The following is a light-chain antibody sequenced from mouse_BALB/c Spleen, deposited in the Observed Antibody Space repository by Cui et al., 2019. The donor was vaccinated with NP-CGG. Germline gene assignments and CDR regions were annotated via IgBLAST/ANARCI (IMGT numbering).Light chain of an antibody. J-gene: IGLJ1*01. CDR2: GTN. CDR3: ALWYSNHWV. V-gene: IGLV1*01. CDR1: TGAVTTSNY. Sequence: QAVVSQESALTTSPGETVTVTCGPSTGAVTTSNYANWVQEKPDHLFTGLIGGTNNRAPGVPARFSGSLIGDKAALTITGAQTEDEAIYFCALWYSNHWVFGGGTKLTVL.